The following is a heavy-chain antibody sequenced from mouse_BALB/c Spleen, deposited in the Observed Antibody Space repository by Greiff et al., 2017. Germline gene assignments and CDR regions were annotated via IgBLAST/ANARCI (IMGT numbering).Heavy chain of an antibody. CDR3: ESDYYGTGY. CDR1: GFTFSSFG. Sequence: EVQRVESGGGLVQPGGSRKLSCAASGFTFSSFGMHWVRQAPEKGLEWVAYISSGSSTIYYADTVKGRFTISRDNPKNTLFLQMTSLRSEDTAMYYCESDYYGTGYWGQGTTLTVSS. J-gene: IGHJ2*01. CDR2: ISSGSSTI. D-gene: IGHD1-1*01. V-gene: IGHV5-17*02.